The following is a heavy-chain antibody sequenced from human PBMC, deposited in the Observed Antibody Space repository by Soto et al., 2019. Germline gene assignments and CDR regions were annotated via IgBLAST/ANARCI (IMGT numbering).Heavy chain of an antibody. V-gene: IGHV3-23*01. CDR2: ISGSGGST. D-gene: IGHD6-19*01. J-gene: IGHJ4*02. CDR1: GFSFSSSS. CDR3: VRGEGGWEAY. Sequence: AGSLSLSCAASGFSFSSSSRSWVRQAPGKGLEWVSDISGSGGSTYYADSVKGRFTISRDNSKNTLYLQMNSLRAEDTAVYYCVRGEGGWEAYWGQGTLVTVSS.